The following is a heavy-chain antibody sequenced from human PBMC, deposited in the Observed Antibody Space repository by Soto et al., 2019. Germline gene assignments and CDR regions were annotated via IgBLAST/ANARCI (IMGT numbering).Heavy chain of an antibody. Sequence: GSLRLSCAASGFTFSNAWMNWVRQAPGKGLEWVGRIKSKTDGGTTDYAAPVKGRFTISRDDSKNTLYLQMNSLKTEDTAVYYCTTDLGGYSYGWDYYYYGMDVWGQGTTVTVSS. CDR1: GFTFSNAW. CDR3: TTDLGGYSYGWDYYYYGMDV. CDR2: IKSKTDGGTT. V-gene: IGHV3-15*07. D-gene: IGHD5-18*01. J-gene: IGHJ6*02.